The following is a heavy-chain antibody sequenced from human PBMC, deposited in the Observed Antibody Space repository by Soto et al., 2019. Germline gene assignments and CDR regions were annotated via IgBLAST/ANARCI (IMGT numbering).Heavy chain of an antibody. CDR2: IYYSGST. J-gene: IGHJ5*02. V-gene: IGHV4-59*06. D-gene: IGHD3-22*01. Sequence: SETLSLTCTVSGGSLSSYYWSWIRQPPGKGLEWIGYIYYSGSTYYNPSLKSRVTISVDTSKNQFSLKLSSVTAADTAVYYCARDNYYDSSGYDRWGQGTLVTVSS. CDR1: GGSLSSYY. CDR3: ARDNYYDSSGYDR.